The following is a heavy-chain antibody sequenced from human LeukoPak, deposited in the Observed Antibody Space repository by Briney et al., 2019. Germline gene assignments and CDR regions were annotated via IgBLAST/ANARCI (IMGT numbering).Heavy chain of an antibody. V-gene: IGHV1-69*13. CDR2: IIPIFGTA. D-gene: IGHD6-19*01. J-gene: IGHJ4*02. CDR1: GYTFTSYG. Sequence: VASVKVSCKASGYTFTSYGISWVRQAPGQGLEWMGGIIPIFGTANYAQKFQGRVTITADESTSTAYMELSSLRSEDTAVYYCARGRAVAGTVDYWGQGTLVTVSS. CDR3: ARGRAVAGTVDY.